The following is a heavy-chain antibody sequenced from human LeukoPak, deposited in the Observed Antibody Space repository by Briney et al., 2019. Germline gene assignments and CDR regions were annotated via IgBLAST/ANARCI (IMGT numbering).Heavy chain of an antibody. CDR2: IYYSGST. V-gene: IGHV4-30-4*01. Sequence: TSETLSLTCTVSGGSISSGDYYWSWIRQPPGKGLEWIGYIYYSGSTYYNPSLKSRVTISVDTSKNQFSLKLSSVTAADTAVYYCASYGSGSYYSLDYWGQGTLVTVSS. CDR3: ASYGSGSYYSLDY. CDR1: GGSISSGDYY. D-gene: IGHD3-10*01. J-gene: IGHJ4*02.